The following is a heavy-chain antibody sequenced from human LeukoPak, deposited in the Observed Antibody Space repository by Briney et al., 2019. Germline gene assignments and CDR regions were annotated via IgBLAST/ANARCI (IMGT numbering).Heavy chain of an antibody. V-gene: IGHV4-59*08. J-gene: IGHJ5*02. CDR2: IYYSGST. CDR1: GGSISSYY. D-gene: IGHD1-26*01. CDR3: ARVFSGRSPWFDP. Sequence: SETLSLTCTVSGGSISSYYWSWIRQPPGKGLEWIGYIYYSGSTNYNPSLKSRVTISVDTSKNQFSLKLSSVTAADTAVYYCARVFSGRSPWFDPWGQGTLVTVSP.